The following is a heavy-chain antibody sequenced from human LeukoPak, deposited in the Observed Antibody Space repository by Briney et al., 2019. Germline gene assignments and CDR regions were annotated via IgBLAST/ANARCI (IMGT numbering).Heavy chain of an antibody. Sequence: GGSLRLSCATSGFPFSDFSMTWVSQAPGKGLEWISTTNSGGTTTYYAESVKGRFTISRDNFKNALYLQMSSLRVEDTAIYYCAKQSYARSLGEGGPGTLVTVFS. V-gene: IGHV3-23*01. J-gene: IGHJ4*02. D-gene: IGHD3-10*02. CDR2: TNSGGTTT. CDR1: GFPFSDFS. CDR3: AKQSYARSLGE.